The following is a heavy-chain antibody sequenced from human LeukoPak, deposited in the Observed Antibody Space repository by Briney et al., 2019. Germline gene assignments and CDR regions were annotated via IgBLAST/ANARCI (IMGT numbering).Heavy chain of an antibody. J-gene: IGHJ4*02. Sequence: GGSLRLSSAASGFTFSSYSMNWVRQAPGKGLEWVSSISSSSSYIYYADSVKGRFTISRDNARNSLYLQMNSLRAEDTAVYYCTRGMGGWYPDYWGQGTLVTVSS. D-gene: IGHD6-19*01. CDR2: ISSSSSYI. CDR3: TRGMGGWYPDY. CDR1: GFTFSSYS. V-gene: IGHV3-21*01.